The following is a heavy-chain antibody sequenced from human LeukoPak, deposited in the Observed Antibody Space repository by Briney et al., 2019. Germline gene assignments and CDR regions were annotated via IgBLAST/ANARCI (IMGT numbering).Heavy chain of an antibody. CDR1: GGSISSGSYY. D-gene: IGHD1-14*01. J-gene: IGHJ4*02. V-gene: IGHV4-61*02. CDR3: ARGAGTYFDY. Sequence: TLSLTCTVSGGSISSGSYYWSWIRQPAGKGLEWIGRIYTSGSTNYNPSLKSRVTISVDTSKNQFSLKLSSVTAADTAVYYCARGAGTYFDYWGQGTLVTVSS. CDR2: IYTSGST.